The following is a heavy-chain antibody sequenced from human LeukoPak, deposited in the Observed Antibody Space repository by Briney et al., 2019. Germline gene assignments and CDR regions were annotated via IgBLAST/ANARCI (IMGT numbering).Heavy chain of an antibody. CDR1: GGSFSGYY. Sequence: SETLSLTCAVYGGSFSGYYWSWIRQPPGKGLEWIGEINHSGSTNYNPSLKSRVTISVDTSKNQFSLKLSSVTAADTAVYYCARGRPLLWFGNTMGFDYWAREPWSPSPQ. CDR2: INHSGST. D-gene: IGHD3-10*01. V-gene: IGHV4-34*01. J-gene: IGHJ4*02. CDR3: ARGRPLLWFGNTMGFDY.